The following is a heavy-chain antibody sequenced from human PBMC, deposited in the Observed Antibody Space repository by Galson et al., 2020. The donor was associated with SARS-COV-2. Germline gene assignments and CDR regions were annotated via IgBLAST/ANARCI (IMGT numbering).Heavy chain of an antibody. CDR3: ARDERSHDTSGYYPNWFDP. D-gene: IGHD3-22*01. V-gene: IGHV1-2*02. Sequence: ASVKVSCKASGYSFTDYYMHWVRHAPGQGPEWMGWISPSSGATKYAQKFQGRVTMTRDTSISTAYMELSRLTSDDTAVYYCARDERSHDTSGYYPNWFDPWGQGTLVTVSS. CDR1: GYSFTDYY. J-gene: IGHJ5*02. CDR2: ISPSSGAT.